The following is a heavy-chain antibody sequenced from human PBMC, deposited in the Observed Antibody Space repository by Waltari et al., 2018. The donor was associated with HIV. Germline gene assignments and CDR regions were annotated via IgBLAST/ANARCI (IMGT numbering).Heavy chain of an antibody. Sequence: QVLLQESGPRLVKPSETLSLTCTVSGGSISHYYWNWIRQPPGKGLEWIGFFNHIESSNYSPSLKSRVTISADMAKNQLSLKLTSVTAADTAVYYCVKWDEDCSNGVCDYWGQGTLVSVSS. V-gene: IGHV4-59*01. CDR2: FNHIESS. CDR1: GGSISHYY. CDR3: VKWDEDCSNGVCDY. J-gene: IGHJ4*02. D-gene: IGHD2-8*01.